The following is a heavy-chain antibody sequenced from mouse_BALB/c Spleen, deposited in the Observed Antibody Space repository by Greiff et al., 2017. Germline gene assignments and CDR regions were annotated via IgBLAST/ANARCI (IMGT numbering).Heavy chain of an antibody. V-gene: IGHV1-14*01. Sequence: LVESGPELVKPGASVKMSCKASGYTFTSYVMHWVKQKPGQGLEWIGYINPYNDGTKYNEKFKGKATLTSDKSSSTAYMELSSLTSEDSAVYYCARMGYYDYDAFAYWGQGTLVTVSA. D-gene: IGHD2-4*01. CDR2: INPYNDGT. J-gene: IGHJ3*01. CDR1: GYTFTSYV. CDR3: ARMGYYDYDAFAY.